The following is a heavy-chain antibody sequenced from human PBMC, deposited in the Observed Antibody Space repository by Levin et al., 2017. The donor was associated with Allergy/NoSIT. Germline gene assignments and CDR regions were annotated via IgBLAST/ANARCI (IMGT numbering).Heavy chain of an antibody. CDR3: AKEGKYSSSWTYFDY. D-gene: IGHD6-13*01. CDR2: ISGSGGST. V-gene: IGHV3-23*01. CDR1: GFTFSSYA. Sequence: PGGSLRLSCAASGFTFSSYAMSWVRQAPGKGLERVSAISGSGGSTYYADSVKGRFTISRDNSKNTLYLQMNSLRAEDTAVYYCAKEGKYSSSWTYFDYWGQGTLVTVSS. J-gene: IGHJ4*02.